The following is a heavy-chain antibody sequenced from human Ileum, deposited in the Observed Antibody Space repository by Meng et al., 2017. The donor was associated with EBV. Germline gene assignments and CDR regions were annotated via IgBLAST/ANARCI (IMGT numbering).Heavy chain of an antibody. CDR1: VFSLRTSGVG. CDR2: IYWDDDK. V-gene: IGHV2-5*02. J-gene: IGHJ5*02. D-gene: IGHD3-10*01. Sequence: HMTLTESDTTLGKPPQPLTRPSTCSVFSLRTSGVGVGWIRQPPGKALEWLALIYWDDDKRYSPSLKSRLTITKDTSKNQVVLTMTNMDPVDTATYYCAHGTYYYGPDFTGGWFDPWGQGTLVTVSS. CDR3: AHGTYYYGPDFTGGWFDP.